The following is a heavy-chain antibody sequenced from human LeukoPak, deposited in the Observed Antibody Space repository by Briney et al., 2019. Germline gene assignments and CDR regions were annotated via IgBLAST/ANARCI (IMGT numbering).Heavy chain of an antibody. CDR3: ARNVNGGNWYYFDY. Sequence: HPSETLSLTCAVSGYSISSGYYWGWIRQPPGKGLEWVSAISGNGRDTYYPDSVKGRFTISRDNSKNTLYLQMTSLRAEDTAIYYCARNVNGGNWYYFDYWGQGTLVTVSS. CDR1: GYSISSGYY. J-gene: IGHJ4*02. V-gene: IGHV3-23*01. D-gene: IGHD7-27*01. CDR2: ISGNGRDT.